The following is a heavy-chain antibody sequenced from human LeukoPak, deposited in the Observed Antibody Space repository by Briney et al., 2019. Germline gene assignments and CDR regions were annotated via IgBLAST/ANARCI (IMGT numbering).Heavy chain of an antibody. CDR3: ARVPYSSGFDLFDY. V-gene: IGHV1-18*01. J-gene: IGHJ4*02. Sequence: ASVKVSCKAYGYSFTSYGFSWVRQAPGQGLEWMGWISPYNANTNYAQKFRGRVTMTTDTSTSTAYMELRSLRPDDTAVYYCARVPYSSGFDLFDYWGQGTLVTVSS. CDR1: GYSFTSYG. D-gene: IGHD5-12*01. CDR2: ISPYNANT.